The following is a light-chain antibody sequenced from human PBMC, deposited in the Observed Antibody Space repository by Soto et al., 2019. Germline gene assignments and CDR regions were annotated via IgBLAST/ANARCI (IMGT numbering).Light chain of an antibody. CDR1: SSDVGSYDY. Sequence: QSVLTQPASVSGSPGQSITFFCTGTSSDVGSYDYVSWHQQHPGKAPKLIIYDVNNRPSGAPSRFSGSKSGNTASLIISGLQTEFEADSYCCAYSTSALHVFGTGTKVNVL. J-gene: IGLJ1*01. CDR2: DVN. V-gene: IGLV2-14*03. CDR3: CAYSTSALHV.